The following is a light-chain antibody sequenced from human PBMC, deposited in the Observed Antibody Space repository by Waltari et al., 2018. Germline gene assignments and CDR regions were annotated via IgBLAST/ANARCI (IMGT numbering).Light chain of an antibody. CDR1: SSDVGSYNR. Sequence: QSALTQPPSVSGSPGQSVTISCTGTSSDVGSYNRVSWYQQPPGTAPHPMFYEVSNRPPGGPVGFSGSKSGTTASLTISGLQAEDEADYYCSSYTSSSMVVFGGGTKLTVL. CDR2: EVS. V-gene: IGLV2-18*02. CDR3: SSYTSSSMVV. J-gene: IGLJ2*01.